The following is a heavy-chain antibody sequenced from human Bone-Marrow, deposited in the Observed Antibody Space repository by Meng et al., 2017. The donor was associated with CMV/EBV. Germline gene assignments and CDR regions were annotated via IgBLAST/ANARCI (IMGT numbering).Heavy chain of an antibody. J-gene: IGHJ4*02. D-gene: IGHD2-2*01. V-gene: IGHV1-18*01. CDR1: GYTFNTYG. Sequence: ASVKVSCKASGYTFNTYGIDWVRQAPGQGLEWMGWISTYNGNTKFAQKFQGRVTMTTDTSTSTAYMELRSLRSDDTAVYYCARPGYCSSTSCYLLDYWGQGTLVTVSS. CDR2: ISTYNGNT. CDR3: ARPGYCSSTSCYLLDY.